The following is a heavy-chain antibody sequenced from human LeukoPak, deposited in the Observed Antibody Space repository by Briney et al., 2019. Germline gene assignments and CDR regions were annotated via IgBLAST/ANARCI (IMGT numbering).Heavy chain of an antibody. V-gene: IGHV4-61*02. CDR2: IYTSGST. J-gene: IGHJ4*02. D-gene: IGHD5-18*01. CDR1: GGSISSGSYY. CDR3: ARGYSYGYFDY. Sequence: SETLSLTWTVSGGSISSGSYYWSWIRQPAGKGLEWIGRIYTSGSTNYNPSLKSRVTISVDTSKNQFSLKLSSVTAADTAVYYCARGYSYGYFDYWGQGTLVTVSS.